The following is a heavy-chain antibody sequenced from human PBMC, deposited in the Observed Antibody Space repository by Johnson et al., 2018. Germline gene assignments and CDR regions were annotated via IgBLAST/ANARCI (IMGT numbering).Heavy chain of an antibody. D-gene: IGHD3-10*01. Sequence: VQLVESGGGLVQPGGSLRLSCAASGFTFSSYDMHWVRQATGKGLEWVSTLDIHGDRNYLGSVKGRFSISREDAKNSLYLQMNSLTAGDTAVYYCVREKIAFGDNGLDVWGQGTTVIVSS. CDR2: LDIHGDR. V-gene: IGHV3-13*01. J-gene: IGHJ6*02. CDR3: VREKIAFGDNGLDV. CDR1: GFTFSSYD.